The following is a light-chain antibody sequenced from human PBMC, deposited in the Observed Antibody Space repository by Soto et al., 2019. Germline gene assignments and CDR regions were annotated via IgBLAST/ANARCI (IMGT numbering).Light chain of an antibody. Sequence: QSVLTQPPSVSGAPGQRVTISCTGCSSNIGAGCEVHWYQHLPGKAPKLLIYGNTNRPSGVPERFSGSKSGTSASLAITGLQAEDEADYYCQSYDSSLSASYVFGGGTKVTVL. J-gene: IGLJ1*01. CDR2: GNT. V-gene: IGLV1-40*01. CDR1: SSNIGAGCE. CDR3: QSYDSSLSASYV.